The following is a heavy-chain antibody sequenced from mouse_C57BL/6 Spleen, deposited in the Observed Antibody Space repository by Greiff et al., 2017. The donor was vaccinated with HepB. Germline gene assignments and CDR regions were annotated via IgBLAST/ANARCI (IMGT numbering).Heavy chain of an antibody. CDR1: GFSFNTYA. J-gene: IGHJ4*01. D-gene: IGHD2-3*01. V-gene: IGHV10-1*01. Sequence: DVQLVESGGGLVQPKGSLKLSCAASGFSFNTYAMNWVRQAPGKGLEWVARIRSKSNNYATYYADSVKDRFTISRDDSESMLYLQMNNLKTEDTAMYYCVRQNYDGYYAMDYWGQGTSVTVSS. CDR2: IRSKSNNYAT. CDR3: VRQNYDGYYAMDY.